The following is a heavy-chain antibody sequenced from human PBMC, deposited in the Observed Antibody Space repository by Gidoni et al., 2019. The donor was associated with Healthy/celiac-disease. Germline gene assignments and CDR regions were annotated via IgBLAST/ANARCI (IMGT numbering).Heavy chain of an antibody. J-gene: IGHJ6*02. V-gene: IGHV5-10-1*03. CDR1: GYSFTSYW. D-gene: IGHD2-2*01. Sequence: EVQLVQSGAEVKKPGESLRTSCKGSGYSFTSYWISWVRQMPGKGLEWMGRIDPSDSYTNYSPSFQGHVTISADKSISTAYLQWSSLKASDTAMYYCARHSGSRTIVVVPAAYWGDYYGMDVWGQGTTVTVSS. CDR3: ARHSGSRTIVVVPAAYWGDYYGMDV. CDR2: IDPSDSYT.